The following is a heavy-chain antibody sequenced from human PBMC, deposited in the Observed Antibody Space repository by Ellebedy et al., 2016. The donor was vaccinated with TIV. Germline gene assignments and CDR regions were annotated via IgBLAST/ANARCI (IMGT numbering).Heavy chain of an antibody. J-gene: IGHJ5*02. V-gene: IGHV3-30*06. CDR1: GFTFSSYG. Sequence: GESLKISCAASGFTFSSYGMHWVRQAPGKGLEWVAVISYDGSNKYYADSVKGRFTISRDNSKNTLYLQMNSLRAEDTAVYYCARGGVPAAIYPLRFDPWGQGTLVTVSS. CDR2: ISYDGSNK. D-gene: IGHD2-2*02. CDR3: ARGGVPAAIYPLRFDP.